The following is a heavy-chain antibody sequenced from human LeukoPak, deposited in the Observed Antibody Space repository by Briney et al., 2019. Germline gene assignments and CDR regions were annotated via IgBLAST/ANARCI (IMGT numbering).Heavy chain of an antibody. CDR3: ARLDLVGATLFDY. CDR1: GGSISSYY. J-gene: IGHJ4*02. CDR2: IYYSGST. V-gene: IGHV4-39*07. D-gene: IGHD1-26*01. Sequence: MSSETLSLTCTVSGGSISSYYWGWIRQPPGKGLEWIGSIYYSGSTYYNPSLKSRVTISVDTSKNQFSLKLSSVTAADTAVYYCARLDLVGATLFDYWGQGTLVTVSS.